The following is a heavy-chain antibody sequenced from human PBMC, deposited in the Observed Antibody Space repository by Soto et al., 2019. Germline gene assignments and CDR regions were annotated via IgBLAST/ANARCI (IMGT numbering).Heavy chain of an antibody. D-gene: IGHD3-22*01. V-gene: IGHV3-23*01. Sequence: EVQLLESGGGLVQPGGSLRLSCAASGFTCSFCAMNWVRQAPVKWLEWVSSIRGRGGDTYYADSVKGRFTISRDYSKNTLHLQMTSLRVEATAVYYCANGHSDSYYYFDSWGQGTLVTVSS. CDR1: GFTCSFCA. CDR3: ANGHSDSYYYFDS. CDR2: IRGRGGDT. J-gene: IGHJ4*02.